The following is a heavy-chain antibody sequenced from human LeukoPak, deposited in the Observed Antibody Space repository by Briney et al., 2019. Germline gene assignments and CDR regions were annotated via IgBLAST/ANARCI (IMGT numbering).Heavy chain of an antibody. CDR3: TIRTIIGSFDY. V-gene: IGHV3-15*01. CDR2: IKSKTDGGTT. CDR1: GFTFSNAW. J-gene: IGHJ4*02. Sequence: PGGSLRLSCAASGFTFSNAWMSWVRQAPGTGLEWVGRIKSKTDGGTTDYAAPVKGRFTISRDDSKNTLYLQMNSLKTEDTAVYYCTIRTIIGSFDYWGQGTLVTVS. D-gene: IGHD2-2*01.